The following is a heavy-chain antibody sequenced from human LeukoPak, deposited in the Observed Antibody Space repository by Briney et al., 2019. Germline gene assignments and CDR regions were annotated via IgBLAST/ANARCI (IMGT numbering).Heavy chain of an antibody. CDR1: GYTFTGYY. V-gene: IGHV1-2*02. CDR3: ARSEMATNRYYYYGMDV. CDR2: INPNSGGT. J-gene: IGHJ6*02. Sequence: ASVKVSCKASGYTFTGYYMHWVRQAPGQGLEWMGWINPNSGGTNYAQKFQGRVTMTRDTSISTAYMELSRLRSDDTAVYYCARSEMATNRYYYYGMDVWGQGTTVTVSS. D-gene: IGHD5-24*01.